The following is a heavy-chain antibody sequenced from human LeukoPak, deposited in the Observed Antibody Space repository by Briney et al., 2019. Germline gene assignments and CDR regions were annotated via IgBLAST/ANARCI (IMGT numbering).Heavy chain of an antibody. V-gene: IGHV1-8*01. D-gene: IGHD3-3*01. J-gene: IGHJ4*02. CDR3: ARAIYDFWSGSYYFDY. CDR2: MNPNSGNT. Sequence: ASVKVSCKASGYTFTSYDINWVRQATGQGLEWMGWMNPNSGNTGYAQKFQGRVTMTRNTSISTAYMELSSLRSEDTAVYYCARAIYDFWSGSYYFDYWGQGTLATVSS. CDR1: GYTFTSYD.